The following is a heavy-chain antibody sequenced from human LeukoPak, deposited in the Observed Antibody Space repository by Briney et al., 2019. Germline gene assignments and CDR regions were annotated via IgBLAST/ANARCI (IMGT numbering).Heavy chain of an antibody. V-gene: IGHV3-9*03. CDR2: ITWNSGSI. Sequence: GGSLRLSCAASGFTFDNYAMYWVRQAPGKGLEWVSGITWNSGSIDYADSVKGRFTISRDNANNSLYLQMNSLRPEDMALYYCVKSGSYSSPYYFDYWGQGTLVAVSS. CDR3: VKSGSYSSPYYFDY. J-gene: IGHJ4*02. CDR1: GFTFDNYA. D-gene: IGHD3-10*01.